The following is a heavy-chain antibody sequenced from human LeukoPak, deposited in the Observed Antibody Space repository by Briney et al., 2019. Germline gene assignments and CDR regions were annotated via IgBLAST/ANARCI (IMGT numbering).Heavy chain of an antibody. J-gene: IGHJ4*02. CDR1: GYTFTSYD. Sequence: GASVKVSCKASGYTFTSYDINWVRQATGQGLEWMGWMNPNSGNTGYAQKFQGRVNMTRNTSTSTAYMELSSLRSEDTAVYYCARRTGRVTNLDYWGQGTLVTVSS. V-gene: IGHV1-8*01. CDR3: ARRTGRVTNLDY. CDR2: MNPNSGNT. D-gene: IGHD4-17*01.